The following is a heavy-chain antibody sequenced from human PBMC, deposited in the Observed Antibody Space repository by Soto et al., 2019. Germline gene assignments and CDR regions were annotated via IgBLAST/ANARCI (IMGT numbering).Heavy chain of an antibody. CDR2: IIPMLATT. CDR1: GATFSTYA. D-gene: IGHD2-2*01. Sequence: QVQLVQSGAEVKKPGSSVNVACKASGATFSTYAMSWVRQAPGQGLEWMGRIIPMLATTNYAQKFQGRVTITADESTSTAYMELRRPTYADTAADYCARSSDTSYPSYNYFGMDVWGQGTTVTVSS. CDR3: ARSSDTSYPSYNYFGMDV. J-gene: IGHJ6*02. V-gene: IGHV1-69*11.